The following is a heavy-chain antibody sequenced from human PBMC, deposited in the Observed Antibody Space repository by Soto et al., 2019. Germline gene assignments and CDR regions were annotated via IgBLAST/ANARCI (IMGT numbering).Heavy chain of an antibody. CDR2: IYYSGST. Sequence: PSETLSLTCTVSGGSISSSIYYGGWIRQSPGKGLEWIESIYYSGSTHYNPSLKSRVTISVDTSKSQFSLKLSSVTAADTAVYYCARQGSSTYSSGWYPKWFDPWGQGTLVNVS. CDR3: ARQGSSTYSSGWYPKWFDP. J-gene: IGHJ5*02. CDR1: GGSISSSIYY. D-gene: IGHD6-19*01. V-gene: IGHV4-39*01.